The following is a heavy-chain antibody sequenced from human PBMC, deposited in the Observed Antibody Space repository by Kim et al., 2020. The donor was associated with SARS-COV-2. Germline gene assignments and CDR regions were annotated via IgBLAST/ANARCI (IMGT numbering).Heavy chain of an antibody. CDR1: GFTFSSYG. J-gene: IGHJ5*02. CDR2: ISYDGSNK. Sequence: GGSLRLSCAASGFTFSSYGMHWVRQAPGKGLEWVAVISYDGSNKHYADSVKGRFTISRDNSKNTLYLQMNSPRAEDTAVYYCAREAGYGSGSYKFSWFDPWGQGTLVTVSS. D-gene: IGHD3-10*01. CDR3: AREAGYGSGSYKFSWFDP. V-gene: IGHV3-33*05.